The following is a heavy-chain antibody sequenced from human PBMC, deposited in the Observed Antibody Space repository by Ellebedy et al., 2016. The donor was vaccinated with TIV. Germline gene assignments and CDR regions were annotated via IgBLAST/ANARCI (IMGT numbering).Heavy chain of an antibody. J-gene: IGHJ4*02. CDR2: ISAYNGNT. Sequence: ASVKVSCXTSGYPFTNYGITWVRQAPGQGLEWMGWISAYNGNTNYAQKFQGRVTMTTDTSTSTAYMELRSLRSDDTAVYYCARGSGSGTYYRASDYWGQGTLVTVSS. CDR3: ARGSGSGTYYRASDY. D-gene: IGHD3-10*01. V-gene: IGHV1-18*01. CDR1: GYPFTNYG.